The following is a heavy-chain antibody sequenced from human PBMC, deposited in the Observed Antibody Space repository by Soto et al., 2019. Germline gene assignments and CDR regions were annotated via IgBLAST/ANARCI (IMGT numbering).Heavy chain of an antibody. D-gene: IGHD6-19*01. CDR3: ARGASNSTGWYIWFAS. V-gene: IGHV1-69*01. Sequence: LSCKGSGGGYHPSPLNWLREAEGEGSEFMGGIIPKFGKKNYAQKFRGTVTITAEESTSTAYMELNNLKSEDTAVYYCARGASNSTGWYIWFASWGQGTLVLGFS. CDR1: GGGYHPSP. J-gene: IGHJ5*01. CDR2: IIPKFGKK.